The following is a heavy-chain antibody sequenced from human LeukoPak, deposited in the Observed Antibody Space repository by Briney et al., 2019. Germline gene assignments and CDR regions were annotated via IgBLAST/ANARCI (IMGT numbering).Heavy chain of an antibody. D-gene: IGHD2-2*01. CDR1: GGSISSGGYS. CDR2: IYHSGST. V-gene: IGHV4-30-2*02. CDR3: ASKPVVPASQGHYFDP. J-gene: IGHJ5*02. Sequence: PSQTLSLTCAVSGGSISSGGYSWSWIRQPPGKGLEWIGYIYHSGSTYYNPSLKSRVTISVDRSKNQVSLNLTSVTAADTAVYYCASKPVVPASQGHYFDPWGQGTLVTVSS.